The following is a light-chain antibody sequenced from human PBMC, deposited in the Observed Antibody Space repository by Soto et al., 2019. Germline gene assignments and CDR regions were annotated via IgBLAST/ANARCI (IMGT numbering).Light chain of an antibody. CDR1: RHVYINA. V-gene: IGKV3-20*01. Sequence: VVLTQSPATLSLSPGETATLSCRASRHVYINALAWYQQKPGRTPTLLIYGASTRATDIPDRFSATGSGTDFSLTISSVEPEDSAVYCCQQYGASPFTFGPGTRVEI. CDR2: GAS. CDR3: QQYGASPFT. J-gene: IGKJ3*01.